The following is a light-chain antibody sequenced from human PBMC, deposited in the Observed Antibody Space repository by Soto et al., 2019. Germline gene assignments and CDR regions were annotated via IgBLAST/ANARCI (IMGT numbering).Light chain of an antibody. CDR2: DAS. V-gene: IGKV1-39*01. CDR1: QGISTY. J-gene: IGKJ2*01. CDR3: QQSYRTPYT. Sequence: DIPMIQSPSSLSASVGDRVTITCRASQGISTYLVWYQQRQGRAPKLLIYDASSLLSGVPSRFSGSGSGTDFTLTISSLQPEDFATYYCQQSYRTPYTFGQGTKLETK.